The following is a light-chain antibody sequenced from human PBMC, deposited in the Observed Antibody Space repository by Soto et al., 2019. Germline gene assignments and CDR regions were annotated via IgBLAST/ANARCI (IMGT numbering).Light chain of an antibody. CDR2: QAS. V-gene: IGKV1-5*03. CDR1: QSVSGW. J-gene: IGKJ2*01. CDR3: QHYNDYSYT. Sequence: DIQMTQSPSTLSASVGDRVAITCRASQSVSGWLAWYQQKPGKVPKLLIYQASTLEDGVPSRFSGSGSGTEFTLTISSLQPDDSATYYCQHYNDYSYTFGPGTNVDIK.